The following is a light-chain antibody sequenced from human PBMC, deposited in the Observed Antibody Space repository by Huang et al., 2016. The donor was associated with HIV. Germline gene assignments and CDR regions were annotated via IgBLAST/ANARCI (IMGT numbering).Light chain of an antibody. CDR3: QQSYTTPRT. V-gene: IGKV1-39*01. CDR1: QTISKY. CDR2: AAS. J-gene: IGKJ2*01. Sequence: DIQMTQFPTSLSASVGDRLSISCRANQTISKYLNWYKQKPGTAPKLLISAASSLQDGVPSRFSGSGSGTHFTLAISDLQPEDSATYYCQQSYTTPRTFGQGTKLEI.